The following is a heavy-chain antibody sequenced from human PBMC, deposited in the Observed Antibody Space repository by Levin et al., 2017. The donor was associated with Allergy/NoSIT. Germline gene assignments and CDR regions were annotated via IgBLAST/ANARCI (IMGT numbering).Heavy chain of an antibody. CDR2: ISWNSGSI. V-gene: IGHV3-9*01. D-gene: IGHD6-6*01. CDR3: AKDMQSSSPYWDFDL. Sequence: SLKISCAASGFTFDDYAMHWVRQAPGKGLEWVSGISWNSGSIGYADSVKGRFTISRDNAKNSLYLQMNSLRPEDTALYYCAKDMQSSSPYWDFDLWGRGTLVTVSS. J-gene: IGHJ2*01. CDR1: GFTFDDYA.